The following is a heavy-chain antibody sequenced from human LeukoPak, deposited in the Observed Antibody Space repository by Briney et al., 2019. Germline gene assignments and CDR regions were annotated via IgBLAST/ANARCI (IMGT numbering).Heavy chain of an antibody. J-gene: IGHJ6*03. V-gene: IGHV3-23*01. CDR2: ISGSGGST. D-gene: IGHD5-18*01. CDR1: GFTFSSCA. CDR3: AKFGYGFYNYYYYMDV. Sequence: GGSLRLSCAASGFTFSSCAMSWVRQAPGKGLEWVSAISGSGGSTYYADSVKGRFTISRDNSKNTLYLQMNSLRAEDTAVYYCAKFGYGFYNYYYYMDVWGKGTTVTVSS.